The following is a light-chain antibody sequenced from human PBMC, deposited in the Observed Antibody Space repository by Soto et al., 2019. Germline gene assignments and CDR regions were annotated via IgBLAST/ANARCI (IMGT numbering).Light chain of an antibody. CDR3: QVWHSLEGV. J-gene: IGLJ2*01. CDR1: SSDVGGYNY. Sequence: QSALTQPASVSGSPGQSITISCTGTSSDVGGYNYVSWYQQHPGKAPKLMIYEVSNRPSGVSNRFSGSKSGNTASLTISGLQAEDEADYYCQVWHSLEGVFGGGTRLTVL. CDR2: EVS. V-gene: IGLV2-14*01.